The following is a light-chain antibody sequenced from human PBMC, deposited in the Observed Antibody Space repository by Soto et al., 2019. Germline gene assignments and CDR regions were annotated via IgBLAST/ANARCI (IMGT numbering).Light chain of an antibody. CDR3: SSYTGTDTLEV. Sequence: QSVLTQPASVSGSPGQSITISCTGTSSDVGGYNYVSWYQQHPGKAPKLMIYEVSNRPSGVSNRFSASKSGNTASLTISGLQAEDEADYYCSSYTGTDTLEVFGGGTKLPVL. CDR1: SSDVGGYNY. V-gene: IGLV2-14*01. J-gene: IGLJ2*01. CDR2: EVS.